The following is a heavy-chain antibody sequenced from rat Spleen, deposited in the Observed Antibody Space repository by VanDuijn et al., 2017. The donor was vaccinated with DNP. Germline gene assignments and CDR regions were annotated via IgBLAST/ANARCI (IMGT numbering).Heavy chain of an antibody. CDR3: TRPRGSYGGYRVDA. V-gene: IGHV5-25*01. D-gene: IGHD1-11*01. CDR1: GFTFSDYY. Sequence: EVQLVQSGGGLVQPGGSLRLSCAASGFTFSDYYMAWIRQAPGKGLEWVASISTGGGNTYYRDSVKGRFTISRDNAKSTLHLQMDSLGSDDTATYYCTRPRGSYGGYRVDAWGQGISVSVSS. CDR2: ISTGGGNT. J-gene: IGHJ4*01.